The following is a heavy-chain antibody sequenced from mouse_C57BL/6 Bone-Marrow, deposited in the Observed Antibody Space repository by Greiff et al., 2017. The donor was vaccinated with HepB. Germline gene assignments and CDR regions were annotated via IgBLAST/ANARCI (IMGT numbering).Heavy chain of an antibody. Sequence: VQLQQSGTVLARPGASVKMSCKTSGYTFTSYWMHWVKQRPGQGLEWIGAIYPGNSDTSYNQKFKGKAKLTAVTSASTAYMELSSLTNEDSAVYYCTRRDYGSSYVGFYWYFDVWGTGTTVTVSS. V-gene: IGHV1-5*01. D-gene: IGHD1-1*01. J-gene: IGHJ1*03. CDR2: IYPGNSDT. CDR1: GYTFTSYW. CDR3: TRRDYGSSYVGFYWYFDV.